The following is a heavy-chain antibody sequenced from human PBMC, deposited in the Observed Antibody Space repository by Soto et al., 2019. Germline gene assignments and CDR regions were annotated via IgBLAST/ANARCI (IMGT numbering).Heavy chain of an antibody. D-gene: IGHD3-10*01. CDR1: GDTFTFCS. J-gene: IGHJ4*02. CDR3: ASSYGSGYRAFDH. V-gene: IGHV1-69*02. Sequence: QVQLVQSGAEVKKSGSSVRVSCKASGDTFTFCSINWVRQAPGLGLEWMGRINPILSMSNYAQRFQGRVTMTADKSTSTAYMELSSLRSEDTAMYYCASSYGSGYRAFDHWGQGALVTVSS. CDR2: INPILSMS.